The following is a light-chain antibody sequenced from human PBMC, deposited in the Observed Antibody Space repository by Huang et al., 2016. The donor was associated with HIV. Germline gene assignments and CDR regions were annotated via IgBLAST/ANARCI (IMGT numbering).Light chain of an antibody. Sequence: DIVMTQSPDSLAVSLGERATINCKSSQSVLYFANNKNYLAWYQQKPGQPPKLLIYWASTREFGVPDRYSGGGSGTDFTLTISGLQAEDVAVYYCQQYYNTPYTFGQGTKLQIK. CDR2: WAS. J-gene: IGKJ2*01. CDR1: QSVLYFANNKNY. V-gene: IGKV4-1*01. CDR3: QQYYNTPYT.